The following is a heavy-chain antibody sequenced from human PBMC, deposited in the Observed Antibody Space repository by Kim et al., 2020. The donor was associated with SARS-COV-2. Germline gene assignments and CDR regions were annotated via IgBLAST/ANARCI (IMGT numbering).Heavy chain of an antibody. CDR3: ARRLLALGTKGIDS. Sequence: SETLSLTCAVYGGSFSGYYWSWIRQPPGKGLEWVAEINHSGSTNYNPSLKSRFTISVDTSKNQFSLWMISVTAADTAIYYCARRLLALGTKGIDSWGQGTLVTVSS. CDR1: GGSFSGYY. J-gene: IGHJ4*02. D-gene: IGHD3-3*02. V-gene: IGHV4-34*01. CDR2: INHSGST.